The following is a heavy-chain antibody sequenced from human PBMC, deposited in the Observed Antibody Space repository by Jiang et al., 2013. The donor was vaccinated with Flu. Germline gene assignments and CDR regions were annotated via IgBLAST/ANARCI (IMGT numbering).Heavy chain of an antibody. CDR2: IIPILGIA. J-gene: IGHJ4*02. D-gene: IGHD3-22*01. V-gene: IGHV1-69*04. Sequence: SGAEVKKPGSSVKVSCKASGGTFSSYAISWVRQAPGQGLEWMGRIIPILGIANYAQKFQGRVTITADKSTSTAYMELSSLRSEDTAVYYCARAGYYYDSSGYPPFDYWGQGTLVTVSS. CDR1: GGTFSSYA. CDR3: ARAGYYYDSSGYPPFDY.